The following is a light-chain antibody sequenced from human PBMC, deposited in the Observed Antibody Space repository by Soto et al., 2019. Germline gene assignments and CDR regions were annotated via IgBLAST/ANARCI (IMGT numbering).Light chain of an antibody. CDR2: AAS. CDR1: QTISIY. Sequence: DIQMTQSPSSLSASVGDRVTITCRASQTISIYLNWYQQRPGKAPNLLIYAASSLHSGVPTRFSGSGSGTNFTLTISSVQPEDSATYCCQQSFRTLSFGGGTKMEIK. V-gene: IGKV1-39*01. J-gene: IGKJ4*01. CDR3: QQSFRTLS.